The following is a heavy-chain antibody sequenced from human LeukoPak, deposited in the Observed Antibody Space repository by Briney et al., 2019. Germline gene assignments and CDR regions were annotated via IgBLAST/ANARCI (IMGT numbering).Heavy chain of an antibody. CDR3: ARTRYSSSYHAFDN. CDR2: IFYSGST. V-gene: IGHV4-31*03. CDR1: GGSISSGGYY. J-gene: IGHJ4*02. Sequence: TSETLSLTCIVSGGSISSGGYYWSWIRQHPGKGLEWIGYIFYSGSTYYNPSLKSRVTISVDTSKNQFSLKLSSVTAADTAVYYCARTRYSSSYHAFDNWGQGTLVTVSS. D-gene: IGHD3-3*01.